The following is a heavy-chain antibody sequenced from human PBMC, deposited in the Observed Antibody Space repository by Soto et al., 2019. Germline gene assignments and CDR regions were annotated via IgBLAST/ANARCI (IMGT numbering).Heavy chain of an antibody. V-gene: IGHV4-59*01. CDR2: IYYSGST. J-gene: IGHJ4*02. CDR3: ARASTIFGVAPYYFDY. Sequence: PSETLSLTCTVSGGSISSYYWSWIRQPPGKGLEWIGYIYYSGSTNYNPSLKSRVTISVDTSKNQFSLKLSSVTAADTAVYYCARASTIFGVAPYYFDYWGQGTLVTVSS. CDR1: GGSISSYY. D-gene: IGHD3-3*01.